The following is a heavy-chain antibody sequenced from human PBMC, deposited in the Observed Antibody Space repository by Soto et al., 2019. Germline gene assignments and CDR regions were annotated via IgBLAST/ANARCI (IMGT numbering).Heavy chain of an antibody. D-gene: IGHD6-6*01. Sequence: GGSLRLSCAASGFTFSSYAMHWVRQAPGKGLEWVAVISYDGSNKYYADSVKGRFTISRDNSKNTLYLQMNSLRAEDTAVYYCARDHDSSSPSGSYYFDYWGQGTLVTVSS. V-gene: IGHV3-30-3*01. CDR2: ISYDGSNK. CDR1: GFTFSSYA. CDR3: ARDHDSSSPSGSYYFDY. J-gene: IGHJ4*02.